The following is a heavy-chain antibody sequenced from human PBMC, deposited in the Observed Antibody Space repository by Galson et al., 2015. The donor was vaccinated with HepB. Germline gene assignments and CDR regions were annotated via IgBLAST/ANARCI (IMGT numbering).Heavy chain of an antibody. CDR1: GGSISSSSYY. CDR2: IYYSGST. J-gene: IGHJ4*02. V-gene: IGHV4-39*01. CDR3: ARRIAGGPDY. Sequence: SETLSLTCTVSGGSISSSSYYWGWIRQPPGKGLEWIGSIYYSGSTYYNPSLKSRVTISVDTSKNQFSLKLSSVTAADTAVYYCARRIAGGPDYWGQGTLVTVSS. D-gene: IGHD6-13*01.